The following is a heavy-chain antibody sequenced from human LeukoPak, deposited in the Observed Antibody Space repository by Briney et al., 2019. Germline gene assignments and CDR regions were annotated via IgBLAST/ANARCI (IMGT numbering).Heavy chain of an antibody. CDR1: GGTFSSYA. J-gene: IGHJ4*02. V-gene: IGHV1-69*13. Sequence: SVKVSRKASGGTFSSYAISWVRQAPGQGLEWMGGIIPILGTANYTQKFQGRVTITADESTSTAYMELSSLRSEDTAVYYCAGYCSSTSCYDSGYWGQGTLVTVSS. D-gene: IGHD2-2*01. CDR2: IIPILGTA. CDR3: AGYCSSTSCYDSGY.